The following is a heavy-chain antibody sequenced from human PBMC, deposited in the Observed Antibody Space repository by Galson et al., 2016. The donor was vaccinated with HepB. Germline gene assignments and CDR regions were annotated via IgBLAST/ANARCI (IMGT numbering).Heavy chain of an antibody. D-gene: IGHD1-26*01. Sequence: LVWLGGIIPFFGTTGYAQKFQGRVTITADKSTTTVYMELSSLRSEDTAIYYCAKYSGSPGDYGMDVWGQGTTVTVSS. J-gene: IGHJ6*02. V-gene: IGHV1-69*06. CDR2: IIPFFGTT. CDR3: AKYSGSPGDYGMDV.